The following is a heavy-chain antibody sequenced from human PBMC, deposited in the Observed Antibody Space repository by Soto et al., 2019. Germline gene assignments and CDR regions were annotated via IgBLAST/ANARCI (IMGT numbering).Heavy chain of an antibody. CDR3: AREAYYYGSGSYYWFDP. Sequence: SETLSLTCTVSGGSINGYYWSWIRQPPGKGLEWIGYIYYSGSTNYNPSLKSRVTISVDTSKNQFSLKLSSVTAADTAVYYCAREAYYYGSGSYYWFDPWGQGTLVTVPS. CDR2: IYYSGST. D-gene: IGHD3-10*01. V-gene: IGHV4-59*01. J-gene: IGHJ5*02. CDR1: GGSINGYY.